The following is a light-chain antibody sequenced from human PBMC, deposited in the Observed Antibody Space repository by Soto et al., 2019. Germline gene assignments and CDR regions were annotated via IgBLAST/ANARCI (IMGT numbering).Light chain of an antibody. CDR3: HQYGSSPWT. J-gene: IGKJ1*01. V-gene: IGKV3-20*01. Sequence: EIVLTQSPGTLSLSPGKRATLSCRASQSVSSSSLAWYQQRPGQAPRLLIYGASRRASGIPDRFSGTGTGTDFILTISRLEPEDFAVYYCHQYGSSPWTFDPGTKVEV. CDR2: GAS. CDR1: QSVSSSS.